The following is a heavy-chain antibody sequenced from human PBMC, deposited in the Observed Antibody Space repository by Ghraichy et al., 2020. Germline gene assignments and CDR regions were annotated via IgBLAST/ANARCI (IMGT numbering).Heavy chain of an antibody. D-gene: IGHD6-13*01. CDR3: ARGDPERCSTSCYFDY. CDR1: GGSISSGNYY. V-gene: IGHV4-31*03. CDR2: MYDSGST. J-gene: IGHJ4*02. Sequence: SLNISCTVSGGSISSGNYYWSWIRQHPGKGLEYIGYMYDSGSTYYNPSLKSRVTISVDTSKNQFSLQLSSVTAADTAVYYCARGDPERCSTSCYFDYWGQGTLVTVSS.